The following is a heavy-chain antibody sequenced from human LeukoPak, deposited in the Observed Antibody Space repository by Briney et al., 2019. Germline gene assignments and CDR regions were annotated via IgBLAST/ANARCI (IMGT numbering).Heavy chain of an antibody. J-gene: IGHJ3*02. D-gene: IGHD1-14*01. Sequence: SETLSLTCAVYGGSFSGYYWSWIRQPPGEGLEWIGEINHSGSTNYNPSLKSRVTISVDTSKNQFSLKLSSVTAADTAVYYCARQPGPWSDAFDIWGQGTMVTVSS. V-gene: IGHV4-34*01. CDR3: ARQPGPWSDAFDI. CDR2: INHSGST. CDR1: GGSFSGYY.